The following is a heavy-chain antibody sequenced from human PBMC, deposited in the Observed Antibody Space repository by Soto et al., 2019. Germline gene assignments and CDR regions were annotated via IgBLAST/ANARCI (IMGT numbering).Heavy chain of an antibody. CDR1: GHTFTAYY. V-gene: IGHV1-2*02. D-gene: IGHD3-3*01. Sequence: ASVKVSCKPSGHTFTAYYIHWVRQAPGQGLEWMGWINPNSGDTNYSQKFQGRVTMTRDTSIRTDYMELSGLRSDDTAVYYCARSPLRFLDWVPDHYYYPVDVWGQGTTVTVSS. J-gene: IGHJ6*02. CDR2: INPNSGDT. CDR3: ARSPLRFLDWVPDHYYYPVDV.